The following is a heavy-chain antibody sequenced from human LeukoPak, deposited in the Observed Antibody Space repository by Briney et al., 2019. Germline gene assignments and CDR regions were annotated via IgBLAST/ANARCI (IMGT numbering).Heavy chain of an antibody. J-gene: IGHJ4*02. CDR3: ARDRGPRTGFMVREAYDY. D-gene: IGHD3-10*01. CDR2: INTDGSIT. Sequence: GGSLRLSCAASGFNFGSYWIHWVRQAPGKGLVWVSRINTDGSITNYADSVKGRFSISRDNAKNTLYLQMSSLRAEDTAVYYCARDRGPRTGFMVREAYDYWGQGTLVTVSS. CDR1: GFNFGSYW. V-gene: IGHV3-74*01.